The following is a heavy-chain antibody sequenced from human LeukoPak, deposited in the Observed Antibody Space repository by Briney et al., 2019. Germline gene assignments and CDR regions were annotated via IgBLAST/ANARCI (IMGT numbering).Heavy chain of an antibody. CDR1: GGSISSGSYY. J-gene: IGHJ5*02. CDR3: ARRTITMVRGLDP. Sequence: TLSLTCTVSGGSISSGSYYWSWIRQPAGKGLEWIGRIYTSGSTNYHPSLKSRVTISVDTSKNQFSLKLSSVTAADTAVYYCARRTITMVRGLDPWGQRTLVTVSS. CDR2: IYTSGST. V-gene: IGHV4-61*02. D-gene: IGHD3-10*01.